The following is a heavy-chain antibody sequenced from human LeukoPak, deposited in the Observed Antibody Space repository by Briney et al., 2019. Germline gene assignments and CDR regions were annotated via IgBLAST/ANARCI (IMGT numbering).Heavy chain of an antibody. V-gene: IGHV3-15*07. CDR2: IKRRSDGGTP. D-gene: IGHD2-2*01. CDR1: GFSISNYS. J-gene: IGHJ4*02. CDR3: TTDTRRIDTFA. Sequence: PGGSLRLSCVASGFSISNYSMNWVRQAPGKGLEWVGRIKRRSDGGTPDYAAPVQGRFTISRDESQNTLYLQMNSLKTGDTAVYYCTTDTRRIDTFAWGQGTLVTVAA.